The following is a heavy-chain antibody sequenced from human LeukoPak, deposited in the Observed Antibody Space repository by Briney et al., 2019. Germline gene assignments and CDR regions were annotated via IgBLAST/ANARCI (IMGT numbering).Heavy chain of an antibody. CDR1: GFTFRSYG. CDR3: AKDLATKYTLDY. CDR2: TSYDGSDK. Sequence: PGGSLRLSCAASGFTFRSYGIHWVRQAPGKGLEWVALTSYDGSDKFFADSVRGRFTISRDNSKNTLYLQMNSLRAEDAAVYYCAKDLATKYTLDYWGQGTLVTVSS. J-gene: IGHJ4*02. D-gene: IGHD6-6*01. V-gene: IGHV3-30*18.